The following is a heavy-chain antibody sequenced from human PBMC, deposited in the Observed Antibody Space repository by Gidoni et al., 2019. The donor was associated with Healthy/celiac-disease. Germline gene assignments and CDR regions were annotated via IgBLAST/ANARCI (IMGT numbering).Heavy chain of an antibody. CDR2: INHSGST. Sequence: QVQLQQWGAGLLKPSETLSLTCAVDGGSCSGYYWSWIRQPPGKGLEWIGEINHSGSTNYNPSLKSLVTISVDTSKNQFSLKLSSVTAADTAVYYCARGRRFYYYYGMDVWGQGTTVTVSS. CDR3: ARGRRFYYYYGMDV. V-gene: IGHV4-34*01. D-gene: IGHD4-17*01. CDR1: GGSCSGYY. J-gene: IGHJ6*02.